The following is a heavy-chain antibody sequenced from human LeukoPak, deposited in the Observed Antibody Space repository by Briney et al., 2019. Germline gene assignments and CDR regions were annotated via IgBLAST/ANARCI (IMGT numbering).Heavy chain of an antibody. J-gene: IGHJ5*02. CDR1: GFTFTHYC. CDR3: AGGDYFGSGSARRHWFDP. Sequence: GGSLRLSCAASGFTFTHYCMHWVRPAPGKGLEWVAFIVQDGRETYYVDSVKGRFTISRDNAKNSLYLQMNSLGAEDTAVYYCAGGDYFGSGSARRHWFDPWGQGTLVTVSS. CDR2: IVQDGRET. V-gene: IGHV3-7*04. D-gene: IGHD3-10*01.